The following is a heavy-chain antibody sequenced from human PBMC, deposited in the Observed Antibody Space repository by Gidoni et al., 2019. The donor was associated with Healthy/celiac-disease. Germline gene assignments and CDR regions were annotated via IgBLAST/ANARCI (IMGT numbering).Heavy chain of an antibody. D-gene: IGHD3-9*01. CDR3: AKWYKGEYYDILTGYMYYFDY. V-gene: IGHV3-23*01. J-gene: IGHJ4*02. CDR1: GFTFSSYA. CDR2: ISGSGGST. Sequence: EVQLLESGGGLVQPGGSLRLSCAASGFTFSSYAMSWVRQAPGKGLEWVSAISGSGGSTYYADSVKGRFTISRDNSKNTLYLQMNSLRAEDTAVYYCAKWYKGEYYDILTGYMYYFDYWGQGTLVTVSS.